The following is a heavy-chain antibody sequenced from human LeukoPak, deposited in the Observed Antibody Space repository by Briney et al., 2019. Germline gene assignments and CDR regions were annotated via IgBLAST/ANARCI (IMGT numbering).Heavy chain of an antibody. J-gene: IGHJ4*02. CDR3: ARVGPDGSYFDY. V-gene: IGHV4-4*07. Sequence: SETLSLTCTVSGGSMNNYYWSWIRQPAGKGLEWIGRIYTSGSTHYKPSLMSRVTMSLDTSKNQFSLNLNSVTAADTAVYYCARVGPDGSYFDYWGQGTLVTVSS. CDR1: GGSMNNYY. D-gene: IGHD1-14*01. CDR2: IYTSGST.